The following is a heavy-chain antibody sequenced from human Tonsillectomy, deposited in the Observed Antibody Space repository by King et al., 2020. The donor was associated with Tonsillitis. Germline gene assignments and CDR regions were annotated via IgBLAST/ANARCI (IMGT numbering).Heavy chain of an antibody. J-gene: IGHJ4*02. V-gene: IGHV4-59*11. D-gene: IGHD6-19*01. CDR3: ARDGSGGWSDYFDY. CDR1: GDSISSHY. Sequence: VQLQESGLGLVKPSETLSLTCTVSGDSISSHYWSWIRQPPGKGLEWIGYIYYTGSTNYNPSLRSRVTISVHTSKNQFSLKLSSVTAADTAVYYCARDGSGGWSDYFDYWGQGTLVTVSS. CDR2: IYYTGST.